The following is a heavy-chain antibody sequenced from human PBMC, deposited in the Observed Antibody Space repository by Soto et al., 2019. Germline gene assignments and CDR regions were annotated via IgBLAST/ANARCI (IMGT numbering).Heavy chain of an antibody. Sequence: GGSLRLSCAAFGLTFDDYAMHWVRQAPGKGLEWVSGISWNSGSIGYADSVKGRFTISRDNAKNSLYLQMNSLRAEDTALYYCAKEAAALDYWGQGTLVTVSS. J-gene: IGHJ4*02. D-gene: IGHD6-13*01. CDR1: GLTFDDYA. CDR2: ISWNSGSI. CDR3: AKEAAALDY. V-gene: IGHV3-9*01.